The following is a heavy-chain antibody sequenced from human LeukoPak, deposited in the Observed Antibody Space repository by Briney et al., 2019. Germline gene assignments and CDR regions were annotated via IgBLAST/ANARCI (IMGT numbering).Heavy chain of an antibody. J-gene: IGHJ4*02. CDR2: INPNSGGT. V-gene: IGHV1-2*02. CDR3: ARLERWLQSPGSSGVH. CDR1: GYTFTGYY. Sequence: ASVKVSCKASGYTFTGYYMHWVRQAPGQGLEWMGWINPNSGGTNYAQKFQGRVTMTRDTSISTAYMELSGLRSDDTAVYYCARLERWLQSPGSSGVHWGQGTLVTVSS. D-gene: IGHD5-24*01.